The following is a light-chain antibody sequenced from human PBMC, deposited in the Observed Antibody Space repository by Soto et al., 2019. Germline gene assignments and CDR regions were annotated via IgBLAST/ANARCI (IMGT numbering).Light chain of an antibody. CDR2: ATS. CDR3: HQYYDWPPWT. Sequence: ETLLTQSPATLSMSPGATATLSCRASQSVCNSLAWYRQRPGQPPSLLIYATSTRATGVPARFTGSGSGTEFTLTSSSLQSEDFAVYYCHQYYDWPPWTFGQGTKVEI. V-gene: IGKV3-15*01. J-gene: IGKJ1*01. CDR1: QSVCNS.